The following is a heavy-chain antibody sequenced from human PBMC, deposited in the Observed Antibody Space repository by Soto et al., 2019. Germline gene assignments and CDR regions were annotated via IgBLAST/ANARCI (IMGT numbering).Heavy chain of an antibody. J-gene: IGHJ3*02. CDR1: GGSISSSSYY. Sequence: SLTCTVSGGSISSSSYYWGWIRQPPGKGLEWIGSIYYSGSTYYNPSLKSRVTISVDTSKNQFSLKLSSVTAADTAVYYCARVSGWYEYGAFDIWGQGTMVT. V-gene: IGHV4-39*07. D-gene: IGHD6-19*01. CDR3: ARVSGWYEYGAFDI. CDR2: IYYSGST.